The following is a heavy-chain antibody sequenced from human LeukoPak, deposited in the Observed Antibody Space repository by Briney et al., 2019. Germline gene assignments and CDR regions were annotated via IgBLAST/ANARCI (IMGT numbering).Heavy chain of an antibody. D-gene: IGHD1-26*01. J-gene: IGHJ3*02. Sequence: ASVKVSCKASGYTFTSYYMHWVRQAPGQGLEWMGIINPSGGSTSYAQKLQGRVTMTRDTSTSTVYMELSSLRSEDTAVYYCARDDGWELLNSYAFDIWGQGTMVTVSS. CDR2: INPSGGST. V-gene: IGHV1-46*04. CDR3: ARDDGWELLNSYAFDI. CDR1: GYTFTSYY.